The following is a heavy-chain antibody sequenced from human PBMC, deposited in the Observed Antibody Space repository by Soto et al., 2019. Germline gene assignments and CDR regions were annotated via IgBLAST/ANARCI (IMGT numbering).Heavy chain of an antibody. V-gene: IGHV1-2*04. CDR2: INPNSGGT. J-gene: IGHJ4*02. CDR3: ARGVDNEPVLTL. D-gene: IGHD1-1*01. Sequence: ASVKVSCKASGYTFTGYYMHWVRQAPGQGLEWMGWINPNSGGTNYAQKFQGWVTMTRDTSISTAYMELSRLKSDDTAVYYCARGVDNEPVLTLWGQGTLVTVSS. CDR1: GYTFTGYY.